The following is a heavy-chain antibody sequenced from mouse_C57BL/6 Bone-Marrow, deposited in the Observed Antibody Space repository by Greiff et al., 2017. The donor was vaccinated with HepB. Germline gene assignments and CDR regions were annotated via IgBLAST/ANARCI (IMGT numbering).Heavy chain of an antibody. V-gene: IGHV5-12*01. D-gene: IGHD2-1*01. CDR3: ARHPNYLRYYAMDY. CDR2: ISNGGGST. J-gene: IGHJ4*01. CDR1: GFTFSDYY. Sequence: EVQGVESGGGLVQPGGSLKLSCAASGFTFSDYYMYWVRQTPEKRLEWVAYISNGGGSTYYPDTVKGRFTISRDNAKNTLYLQMSRLKSEDTAMYYCARHPNYLRYYAMDYWGQGTSVTVSS.